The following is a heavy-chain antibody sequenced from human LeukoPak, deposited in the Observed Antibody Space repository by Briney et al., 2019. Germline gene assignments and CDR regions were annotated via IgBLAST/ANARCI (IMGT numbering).Heavy chain of an antibody. Sequence: SETLSLTCTVSGGSINSYYLSWIRQPPGKGLEWIGYIYYSGSTNYNPSLKSRVTISIDTSKNQFSLKLSSVTAADTAVYYCARGSWANGFDYWGQGTLVTVSS. CDR2: IYYSGST. V-gene: IGHV4-59*12. CDR3: ARGSWANGFDY. J-gene: IGHJ4*02. D-gene: IGHD2-8*01. CDR1: GGSINSYY.